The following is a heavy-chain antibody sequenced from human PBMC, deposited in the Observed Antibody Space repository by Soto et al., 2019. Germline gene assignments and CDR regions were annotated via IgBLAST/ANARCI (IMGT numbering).Heavy chain of an antibody. J-gene: IGHJ4*02. CDR1: GFTFSRYA. D-gene: IGHD5-12*01. Sequence: EVQLVESGGGLVQPGGSLRLSCAASGFTFSRYAMHWVRQAPGKGLEYVSPISSNGGSTYYANSVKGRFTISRDNSKNTLYLQMGSLRPEDTAGYYCARGGRGYEFDYWGQGTLVTVSS. CDR3: ARGGRGYEFDY. V-gene: IGHV3-64*01. CDR2: ISSNGGST.